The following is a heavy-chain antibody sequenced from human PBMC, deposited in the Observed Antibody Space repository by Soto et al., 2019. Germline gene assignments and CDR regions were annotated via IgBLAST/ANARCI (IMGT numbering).Heavy chain of an antibody. D-gene: IGHD3-16*02. CDR3: TRHAVITSGGVIVSHWFDA. J-gene: IGHJ5*02. CDR2: IDPLDSQT. Sequence: HGESLKISCEGSGYRFASYWITWVRQVPGKGLEWMGRIDPLDSQTNYSASFEGHVTFSADKSINTAFLQWSSLRASDTATYFCTRHAVITSGGVIVSHWFDAWGQGTPVTVSS. CDR1: GYRFASYW. V-gene: IGHV5-10-1*01.